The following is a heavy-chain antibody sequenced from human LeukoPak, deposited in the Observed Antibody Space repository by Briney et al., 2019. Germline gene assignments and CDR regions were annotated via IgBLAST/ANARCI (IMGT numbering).Heavy chain of an antibody. CDR3: TTDPTPIASAGVGYYYGLDV. V-gene: IGHV3-15*01. CDR2: VKSKADGGTT. D-gene: IGHD6-13*01. CDR1: GFTFANAW. J-gene: IGHJ6*02. Sequence: PGGSLRLSCAASGFTFANAWMRWVRQAPGKGLEWVGRVKSKADGGTTDYVAPVKGRFAISRDDSKNTLYPQMNSLKTEDTAVYYCTTDPTPIASAGVGYYYGLDVWGQGATVTVSS.